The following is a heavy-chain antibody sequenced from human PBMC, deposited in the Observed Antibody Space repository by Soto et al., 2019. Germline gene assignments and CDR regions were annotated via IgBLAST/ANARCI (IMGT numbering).Heavy chain of an antibody. Sequence: PGGSLRLSCAASGFTFSSYSMNWVSPAQGKGLEWVSSISSSSSYIYYADSVKGRFTISRENPENSLYLXMNSLRAEHTGVHYCARDHGTAIAGFDYWGHGTPVTVCS. V-gene: IGHV3-21*01. CDR3: ARDHGTAIAGFDY. D-gene: IGHD5-18*01. J-gene: IGHJ4*01. CDR2: ISSSSSYI. CDR1: GFTFSSYS.